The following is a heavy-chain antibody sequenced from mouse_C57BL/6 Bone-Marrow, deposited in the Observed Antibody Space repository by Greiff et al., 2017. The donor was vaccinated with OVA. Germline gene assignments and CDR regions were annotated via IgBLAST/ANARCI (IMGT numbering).Heavy chain of an antibody. D-gene: IGHD1-1*01. CDR2: IHPNSGST. CDR1: GYTFTSYW. V-gene: IGHV1-64*01. Sequence: VQLQQPGAELVKPGASVKLSCKASGYTFTSYWMHWVKQRPGQGLEWIGMIHPNSGSTNYNEKFKSKATLTVDKSSSTAYMQLSSLTSEDSAVYYCAREGGYYGSRYFDVWGTGTTVTVSS. J-gene: IGHJ1*03. CDR3: AREGGYYGSRYFDV.